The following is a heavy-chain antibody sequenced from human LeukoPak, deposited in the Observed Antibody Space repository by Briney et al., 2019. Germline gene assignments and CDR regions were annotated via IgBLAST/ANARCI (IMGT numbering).Heavy chain of an antibody. CDR1: GFTFSSYS. CDR3: ARAPCSGGFCYSYYYGMDV. D-gene: IGHD2-15*01. J-gene: IGHJ6*02. V-gene: IGHV3-21*01. CDR2: ISSVSRYL. Sequence: GGSLRLSCAAPGFTFSSYSMNWVRQAPGKGLQWVSSISSVSRYLYYADSVKGRFTISRDNAKNSLYLQMNSPRAEDTAVYFCARAPCSGGFCYSYYYGMDVWGQGTTVTVSS.